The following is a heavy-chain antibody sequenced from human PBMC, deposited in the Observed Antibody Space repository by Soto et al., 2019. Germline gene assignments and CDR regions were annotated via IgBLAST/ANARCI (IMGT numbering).Heavy chain of an antibody. CDR1: GGTFSSYA. D-gene: IGHD1-26*01. Sequence: QVQLVQSGAEVKKPGSSVKVSCKASGGTFSSYAISWVRQAPGQGLEWMGGIIPIFGTANYAQKFQGRVTITADESTRTAYMELSSLRSEDTAVYYCARLPGPTIPRWELQEGDYWGQGTLVTVSS. CDR2: IIPIFGTA. CDR3: ARLPGPTIPRWELQEGDY. J-gene: IGHJ4*02. V-gene: IGHV1-69*01.